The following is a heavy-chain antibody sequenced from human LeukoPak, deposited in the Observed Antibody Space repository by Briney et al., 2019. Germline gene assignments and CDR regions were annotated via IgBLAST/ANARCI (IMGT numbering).Heavy chain of an antibody. CDR3: ARGAALAIDY. CDR1: GGSVTSGSYY. V-gene: IGHV4-61*02. J-gene: IGHJ4*02. D-gene: IGHD2-15*01. Sequence: KPSETLSLTCSVSGGSVTSGSYYWSWIRQPAGKGLEWIGRISTSGSTNYNPSLKSRVTMSLDTSKNQFSLKLNSLTAADTAVYYCARGAALAIDYWGQGALVTVSS. CDR2: ISTSGST.